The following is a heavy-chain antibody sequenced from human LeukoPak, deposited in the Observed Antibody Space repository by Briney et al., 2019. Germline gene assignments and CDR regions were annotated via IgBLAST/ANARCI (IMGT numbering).Heavy chain of an antibody. J-gene: IGHJ6*03. CDR1: GYTFTGYY. Sequence: ASVKVSCKASGYTFTGYYMHWVRQAPGQGLEWMGWINPNSGGTNYAQKFQGRVTMTRDTSISTAYMELSRLRSDDTAVYYCARDSTGSSFDYYYYYMDVWGKGTTVTVSS. CDR2: INPNSGGT. D-gene: IGHD6-6*01. CDR3: ARDSTGSSFDYYYYYMDV. V-gene: IGHV1-2*02.